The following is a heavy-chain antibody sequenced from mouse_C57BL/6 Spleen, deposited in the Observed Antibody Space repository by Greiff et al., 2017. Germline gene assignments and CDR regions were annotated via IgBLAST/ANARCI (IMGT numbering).Heavy chain of an antibody. CDR1: GYTFTSYW. J-gene: IGHJ4*01. CDR2: IDPSDSET. D-gene: IGHD2-5*01. V-gene: IGHV1-52*01. Sequence: VQLQQPGAELVRPGSSVKLSCKASGYTFTSYWMHWVKQRPIQGLEWIGNIDPSDSETHYNQKFKDKATLTVDKSSSTAYMQLSSLTSEDSAVYYCAKGTYYSSDCYAMDYWGQGTSVTVSS. CDR3: AKGTYYSSDCYAMDY.